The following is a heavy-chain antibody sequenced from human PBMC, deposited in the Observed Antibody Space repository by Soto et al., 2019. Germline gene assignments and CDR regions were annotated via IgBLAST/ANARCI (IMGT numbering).Heavy chain of an antibody. V-gene: IGHV1-24*01. CDR3: ATDLGVALAPLSILYFQQ. CDR2: FDPEEGKM. Sequence: VASVKVSCKVSGYSLNELCMHRVRQPPGKGLEWIGGFDPEEGKMIYAQNFQGRVTMTEDTSTDTAYMELNSLTSEDTAIYYCATDLGVALAPLSILYFQQWGQGTVVTVSS. D-gene: IGHD3-10*01. CDR1: GYSLNELC. J-gene: IGHJ1*01.